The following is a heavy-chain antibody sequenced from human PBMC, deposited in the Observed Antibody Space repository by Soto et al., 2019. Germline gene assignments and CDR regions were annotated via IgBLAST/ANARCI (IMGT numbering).Heavy chain of an antibody. V-gene: IGHV5-51*01. CDR2: VYPGDSDT. Sequence: GAEVKKPGESLKISCEASGYSFSHFWIAWVRQVPGKGLEWMGIVYPGDSDTRYRPSFQGHVTISADESISTAYLQWSSLSASDTAIYYCARGVGANDYWGQGTQVTVSS. CDR3: ARGVGANDY. CDR1: GYSFSHFW. D-gene: IGHD1-26*01. J-gene: IGHJ4*02.